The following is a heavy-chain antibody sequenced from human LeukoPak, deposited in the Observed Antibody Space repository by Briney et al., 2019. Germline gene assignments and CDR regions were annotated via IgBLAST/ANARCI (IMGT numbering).Heavy chain of an antibody. V-gene: IGHV3-30*02. CDR1: GFTFSSYG. J-gene: IGHJ3*02. CDR2: IRYDGSNK. CDR3: ANLQRAAFDI. Sequence: GGSLRLSCAASGFTFSSYGMHWVRQAPGKGLEWVAFIRYDGSNKYYADSVKGRFTISRDNSKNTLYLQMNSLRAEDTAVYYCANLQRAAFDIWGQGTMVAVSS.